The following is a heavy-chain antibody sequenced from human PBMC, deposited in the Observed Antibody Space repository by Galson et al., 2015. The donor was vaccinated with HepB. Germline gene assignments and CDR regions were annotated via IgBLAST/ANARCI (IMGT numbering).Heavy chain of an antibody. J-gene: IGHJ4*02. CDR3: AATYSSSWYYFDY. Sequence: SVKVSCKASGYTFTSYAMHWVRQAPGQRLEWMGWTNAGNGNTKYSQKFQGRVTITRDTSASTAYMELSSLRSEDTAVYYCAATYSSSWYYFDYWGQGTLVTVSS. V-gene: IGHV1-3*01. CDR1: GYTFTSYA. D-gene: IGHD6-13*01. CDR2: TNAGNGNT.